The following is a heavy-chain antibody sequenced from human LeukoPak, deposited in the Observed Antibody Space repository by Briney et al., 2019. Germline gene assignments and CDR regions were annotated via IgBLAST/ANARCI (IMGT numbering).Heavy chain of an antibody. Sequence: TCTVSGGSISSGSYYWSWLRQPAGKGLEWIGRIYTSGSTNYNPSLKSRVTISVDTSKNQFSLKLSSVTAADTAVYYCASRYYGGNSVDYWGQGTLVTVSS. CDR1: GGSISSGSYY. J-gene: IGHJ4*02. CDR2: IYTSGST. D-gene: IGHD4-23*01. CDR3: ASRYYGGNSVDY. V-gene: IGHV4-61*02.